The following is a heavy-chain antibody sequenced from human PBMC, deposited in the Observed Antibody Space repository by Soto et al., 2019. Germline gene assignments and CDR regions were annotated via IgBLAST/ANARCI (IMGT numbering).Heavy chain of an antibody. J-gene: IGHJ4*02. D-gene: IGHD6-13*01. CDR2: IYHSGST. CDR3: ASSSSSWFTLNL. CDR1: GGSISSGSYS. V-gene: IGHV4-30-2*01. Sequence: SETLSLTCAVSGGSISSGSYSWSWIRQPPGKGLEWIGYIYHSGSTYYNPSLKSRVTISVDRSKNQFSLKLSSVTAADTAVYYCASSSSSWFTLNLWGQGTLVTVSS.